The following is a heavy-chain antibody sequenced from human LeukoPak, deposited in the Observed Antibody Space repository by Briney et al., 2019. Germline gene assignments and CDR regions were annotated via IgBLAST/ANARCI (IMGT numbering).Heavy chain of an antibody. CDR1: GFPFSSYT. D-gene: IGHD6-13*01. Sequence: GSLRLSCATSGFPFSSYTMAWVRQAPGKGLEWISDIDHTGDRTYYRDSVKGQFTISRDNSKNTLYLQMNSLRVEDTATYYCAKAGSISWYDHWGQGTLVTVS. V-gene: IGHV3-23*01. CDR3: AKAGSISWYDH. CDR2: IDHTGDRT. J-gene: IGHJ5*02.